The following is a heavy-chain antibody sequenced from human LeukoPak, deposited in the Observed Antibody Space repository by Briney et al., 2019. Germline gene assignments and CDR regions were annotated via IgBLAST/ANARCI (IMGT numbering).Heavy chain of an antibody. CDR3: ARRASSSSGNYYYYMDV. Sequence: SETLSLTCAVYGGSFNDYYWTWIRQPPGKGLEWIGEINHSGSANYNPSLKSRVTISVDTSKNQFSLKLSSVTAADTAVYYCARRASSSSGNYYYYMDVWGKGTTVTVSS. CDR1: GGSFNDYY. J-gene: IGHJ6*03. CDR2: INHSGSA. D-gene: IGHD6-6*01. V-gene: IGHV4-34*01.